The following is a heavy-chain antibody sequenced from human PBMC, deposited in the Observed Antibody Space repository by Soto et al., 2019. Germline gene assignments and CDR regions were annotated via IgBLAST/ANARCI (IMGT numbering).Heavy chain of an antibody. J-gene: IGHJ6*02. D-gene: IGHD3-10*01. CDR2: TYSGGRT. Sequence: GGSLRLSCAASGFTVSSTYMNWVRQAGGGGLEWVSVTYSGGRTYYADSVKGRFTISRDNSKSTVYLQMNSLRDEDTAVYYCARDGDNYYYAMDVWGQGTTVTVSS. V-gene: IGHV3-53*01. CDR1: GFTVSSTY. CDR3: ARDGDNYYYAMDV.